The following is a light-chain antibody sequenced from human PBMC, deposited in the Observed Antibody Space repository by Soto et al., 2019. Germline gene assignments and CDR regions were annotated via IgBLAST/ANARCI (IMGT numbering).Light chain of an antibody. CDR2: NNN. J-gene: IGLJ2*01. CDR3: AAWDDSLNGVL. CDR1: SPNIGSNT. V-gene: IGLV1-44*01. Sequence: QSVLTQPPSASGTPEQWVTISCSGSSPNIGSNTVNWYQQLPGTAPKLLIYNNNQRPSGVPDRFSGSKSGTSASLAISGLQSEDEADYYCAAWDDSLNGVLFGGGTKVTVL.